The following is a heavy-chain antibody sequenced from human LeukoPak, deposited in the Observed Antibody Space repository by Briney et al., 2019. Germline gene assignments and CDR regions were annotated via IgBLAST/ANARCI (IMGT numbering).Heavy chain of an antibody. Sequence: SETLSLTCAVYGGSFSGYCWSWIRQPPGKGLEWIGEINHSGSTNYNPSLKSRVTISVDKSKNQFSLKLSSVTAADTAVYYCARGDSALIAAAGYFDYWGQGTLVTVSS. CDR3: ARGDSALIAAAGYFDY. J-gene: IGHJ4*02. CDR1: GGSFSGYC. V-gene: IGHV4-34*01. D-gene: IGHD6-13*01. CDR2: INHSGST.